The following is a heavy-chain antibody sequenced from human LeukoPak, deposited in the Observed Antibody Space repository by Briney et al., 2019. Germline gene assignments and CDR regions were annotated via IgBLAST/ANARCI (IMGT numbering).Heavy chain of an antibody. J-gene: IGHJ4*02. V-gene: IGHV3-48*03. CDR1: GFTFSSFE. CDR3: AREMGGYPCDY. Sequence: GGSLRLSCAASGFTFSSFEMNWVRQAPGKGLEWVSYIGISGSTKYYADSVKGRFTISRDNAKNSLYLQMNSLTAEDTAIYYCAREMGGYPCDYWGQGTLVTVSS. D-gene: IGHD5-12*01. CDR2: IGISGSTK.